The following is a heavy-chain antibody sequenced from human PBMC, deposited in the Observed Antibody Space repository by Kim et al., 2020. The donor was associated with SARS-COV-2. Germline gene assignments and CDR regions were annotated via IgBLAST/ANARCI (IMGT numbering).Heavy chain of an antibody. J-gene: IGHJ4*01. Sequence: SQTLSLTCAISGDSVSGRSIAWNWIRQSPSRGLEWLGRTYYTSSWSYDYAESVKSRMTIEPDTSKNQFSLQLNSVTPEDTAVYYCARGRASAFDSWGQGT. CDR3: ARGRASAFDS. CDR1: GDSVSGRSIA. CDR2: TYYTSSWSY. V-gene: IGHV6-1*01.